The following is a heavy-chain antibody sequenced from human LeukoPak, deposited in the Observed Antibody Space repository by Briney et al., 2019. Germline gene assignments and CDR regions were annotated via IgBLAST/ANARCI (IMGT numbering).Heavy chain of an antibody. CDR3: ERGRVYYGSGSSRFDP. J-gene: IGHJ5*02. CDR2: VYHSGST. Sequence: PSGRLSPTCPVSGASISSSSAWSLVRQPPGKGLEWIGEVYHSGSTNYNPSLKSRVTISLDKSKNQFSLKLNSVTAADTAVYYCERGRVYYGSGSSRFDPWSPGKLVTVSS. D-gene: IGHD3-10*01. CDR1: GASISSSSA. V-gene: IGHV4-4*02.